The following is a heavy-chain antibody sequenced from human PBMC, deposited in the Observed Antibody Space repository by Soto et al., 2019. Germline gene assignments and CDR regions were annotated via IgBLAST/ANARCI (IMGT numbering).Heavy chain of an antibody. CDR1: GDSISSYY. CDR2: IYYSGST. V-gene: IGHV4-59*06. D-gene: IGHD3-22*01. Sequence: PSETLSLTFNVSGDSISSYYWSWIHQHPGKGLEWIGYIYYSGSTYCNPSLKSRVTISVDTSKNQFSLKLSSVTAADTAVYYCARGSYYDSSGYYGPWGQGTLVTVSS. J-gene: IGHJ5*02. CDR3: ARGSYYDSSGYYGP.